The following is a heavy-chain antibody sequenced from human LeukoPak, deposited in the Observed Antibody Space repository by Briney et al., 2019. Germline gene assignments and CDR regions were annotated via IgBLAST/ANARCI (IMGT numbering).Heavy chain of an antibody. V-gene: IGHV1-46*01. CDR1: GYTFTSYY. Sequence: ALVKVSCKASGYTFTSYYMHWVRQAPGQGLEWMGIINPSGGSTSYAQKFQGRVTMTRDMSTSTVYMELSSLRSEDTAVYYCARVDFWSGYRNHDAFDIWGQGTMVTVSS. D-gene: IGHD3-3*01. J-gene: IGHJ3*02. CDR2: INPSGGST. CDR3: ARVDFWSGYRNHDAFDI.